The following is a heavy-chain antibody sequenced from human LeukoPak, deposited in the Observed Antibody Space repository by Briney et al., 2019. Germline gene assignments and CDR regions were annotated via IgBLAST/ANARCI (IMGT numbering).Heavy chain of an antibody. Sequence: GRSLRLSCAASGFNFDDYVMHWVRQAPGKGLEWVSSISWNSGSIGYADSVKGRFTISRDNAKNSLYLQMNSLRAEDTALYYCAKEAGAFDYWGQGTLVTVSS. D-gene: IGHD6-19*01. CDR3: AKEAGAFDY. V-gene: IGHV3-9*01. CDR2: ISWNSGSI. CDR1: GFNFDDYV. J-gene: IGHJ4*02.